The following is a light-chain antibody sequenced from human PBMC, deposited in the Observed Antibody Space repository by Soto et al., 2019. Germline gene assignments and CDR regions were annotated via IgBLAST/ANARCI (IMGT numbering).Light chain of an antibody. CDR1: QSISTY. CDR2: AAS. Sequence: IHMTHSPSSLSASVLYRVTITFLASQSISTYLHWYQQKPGKAPNLLIYAASTLQSGVPSRFSGSGSGTDFTLTISSLQPEDFATYFCQHGYSTPLTFGGGTKVDIK. J-gene: IGKJ4*01. CDR3: QHGYSTPLT. V-gene: IGKV1-39*01.